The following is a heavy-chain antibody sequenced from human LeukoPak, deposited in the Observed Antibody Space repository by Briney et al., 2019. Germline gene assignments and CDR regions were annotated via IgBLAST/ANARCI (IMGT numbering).Heavy chain of an antibody. Sequence: GGSLRLSCAASGFTFSSYAMSWVRQAPGKGLEWVSAISGSGGSTYYADSVKGRFTISRDNSKNTLYLQMNSLRAEDTAVYYCGYDILAGYPNPFDYWGQGTLVTVSS. CDR1: GFTFSSYA. D-gene: IGHD3-9*01. V-gene: IGHV3-23*01. J-gene: IGHJ4*02. CDR2: ISGSGGST. CDR3: GYDILAGYPNPFDY.